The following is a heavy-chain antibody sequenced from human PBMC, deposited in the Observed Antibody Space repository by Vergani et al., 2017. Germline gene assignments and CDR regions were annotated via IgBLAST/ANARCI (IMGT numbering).Heavy chain of an antibody. J-gene: IGHJ4*02. CDR2: IKNTGDSN. CDR1: GFTFSSHA. D-gene: IGHD5-24*01. CDR3: GRESDNYN. V-gene: IGHV3-23*01. Sequence: EVQLLQSEGAVVQPGGSLRLSCVASGFTFSSHAMSWVRQGHGQGLEWVSSIKNTGDSNQYADSVKGRFTISRDNSKNTLYLQMNSLRVEDTAVYYCGRESDNYNWGQGTLVTVSS.